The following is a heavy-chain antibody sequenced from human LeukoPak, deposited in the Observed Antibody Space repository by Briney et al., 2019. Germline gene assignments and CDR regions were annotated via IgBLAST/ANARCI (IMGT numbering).Heavy chain of an antibody. D-gene: IGHD6-19*01. Sequence: GGSLRLSCAASGFTFSSYGMHWVRQAPGKGLEWVAVIWYDGSNKYYADSVKGRFTISRDNSKNTLYLEMNSLRAEDTAVYYCAKDLHFLSSGWYAFDYWGQGTLVTVSS. J-gene: IGHJ4*02. CDR2: IWYDGSNK. CDR3: AKDLHFLSSGWYAFDY. CDR1: GFTFSSYG. V-gene: IGHV3-33*06.